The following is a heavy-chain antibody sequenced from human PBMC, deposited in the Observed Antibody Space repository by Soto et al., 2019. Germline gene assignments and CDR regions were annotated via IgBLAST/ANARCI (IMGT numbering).Heavy chain of an antibody. D-gene: IGHD2-21*02. Sequence: QVQLVESGGGVVQPGRSLRLSCAASGFTFRNFGMHWVRQAPGKGLEWVAVISYDGTNKYYADSVKGRFTISRDNSKYTLYLQINSLRAEDTAVYYCAKAVPPFVVVTASDYWGQGTLVTVSS. CDR1: GFTFRNFG. V-gene: IGHV3-30*18. CDR3: AKAVPPFVVVTASDY. CDR2: ISYDGTNK. J-gene: IGHJ4*02.